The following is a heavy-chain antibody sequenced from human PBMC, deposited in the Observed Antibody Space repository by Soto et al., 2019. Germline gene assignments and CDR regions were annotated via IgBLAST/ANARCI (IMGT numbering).Heavy chain of an antibody. J-gene: IGHJ6*02. CDR2: LWYDGSNK. CDR3: ARDNYGMDV. V-gene: IGHV3-33*01. CDR1: GFTFSNFN. Sequence: QEQVVESGGGVVQPGRSLRLSCAASGFTFSNFNMHWVRQAPAKGLEWVAVLWYDGSNKYYADSVKGRFTISRDNSKNTLSLQMNRLRAEDTGVYYCARDNYGMDVWGQGTTVTVSS.